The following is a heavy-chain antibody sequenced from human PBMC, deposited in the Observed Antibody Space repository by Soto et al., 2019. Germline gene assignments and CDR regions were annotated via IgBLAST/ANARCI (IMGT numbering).Heavy chain of an antibody. V-gene: IGHV3-15*07. CDR3: TTDIWVVRGLDQ. Sequence: EVQLVDSGGGLLQPGGSLRLSCAASGFTFSNAWMNWVRQAPGKGLEWVGRIKSKADGGTTDYAVSVKGRFIISRDDSKNTLYLQMNSLKTEDTAVYYCTTDIWVVRGLDQWGQGTRVTVSS. D-gene: IGHD2-15*01. J-gene: IGHJ4*02. CDR2: IKSKADGGTT. CDR1: GFTFSNAW.